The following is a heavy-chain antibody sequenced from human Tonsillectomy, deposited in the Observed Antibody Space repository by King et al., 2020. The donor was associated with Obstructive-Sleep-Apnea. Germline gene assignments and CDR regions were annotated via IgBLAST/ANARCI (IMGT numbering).Heavy chain of an antibody. CDR3: TSDRNKGYDY. Sequence: QLQESGPGLVKPSETLSLICTVSGGSIGGYCWSWIRQPPGKGLEWIGYFCYSGDTNYHPSLERRATISVDTSKSQISLKLNSVTAADTAIYYCTSDRNKGYDYWGQGTLVTVSS. J-gene: IGHJ4*02. CDR2: FCYSGDT. CDR1: GGSIGGYC. D-gene: IGHD1/OR15-1a*01. V-gene: IGHV4-59*01.